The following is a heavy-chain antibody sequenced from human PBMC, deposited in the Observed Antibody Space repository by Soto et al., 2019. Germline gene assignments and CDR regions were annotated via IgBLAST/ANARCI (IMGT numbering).Heavy chain of an antibody. V-gene: IGHV4-59*08. D-gene: IGHD3-9*01. CDR2: IYYSGSS. CDR1: GGSIGGYY. CDR3: ARVRERWQYIDWFYHFDP. Sequence: SETLSLTCTVSGGSIGGYYWGWIRQPPGKRLEWIGYIYYSGSSKYNPSLKSRVAMSADTSKNQLSLKLRSVTAADTAVHYCARVRERWQYIDWFYHFDPWAQGALVTVSS. J-gene: IGHJ5*02.